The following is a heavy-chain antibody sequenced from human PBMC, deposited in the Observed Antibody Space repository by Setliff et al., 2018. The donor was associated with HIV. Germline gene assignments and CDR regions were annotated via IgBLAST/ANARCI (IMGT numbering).Heavy chain of an antibody. CDR2: IYTSGST. V-gene: IGHV4-4*07. Sequence: SETLSLTCTVSGGSISSYYWSWIRQPAGKGLEWIGRIYTSGSTNYNPSLKSRVTISVDTSKNQFSLKLSSVTAADTAVYYCARRGRIAVAGGFDYWGQGTLVTVSS. D-gene: IGHD6-19*01. J-gene: IGHJ4*02. CDR1: GGSISSYY. CDR3: ARRGRIAVAGGFDY.